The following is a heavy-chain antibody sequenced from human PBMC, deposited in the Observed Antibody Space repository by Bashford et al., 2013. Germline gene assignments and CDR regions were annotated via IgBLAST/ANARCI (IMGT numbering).Heavy chain of an antibody. D-gene: IGHD2/OR15-2a*01. J-gene: IGHJ3*02. Sequence: VKVSCEASRYTFSNHWLRQAPGQSLEWMAWISPKSGGTKYAQNFQGRVTMTRDTSMNTAYMELSRLRSDDTAVYFCARGSRESGTTNEAFEIWGQGTMVTVSS. CDR2: ISPKSGGT. V-gene: IGHV1-2*02. CDR3: ARGSRESGTTNEAFEI. CDR1: RYTFSN.